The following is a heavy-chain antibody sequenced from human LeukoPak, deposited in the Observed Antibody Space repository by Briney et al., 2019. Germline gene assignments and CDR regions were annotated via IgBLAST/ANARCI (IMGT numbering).Heavy chain of an antibody. CDR3: ARSGWNDVPDY. J-gene: IGHJ4*02. V-gene: IGHV4-59*11. CDR2: IYYSGSI. CDR1: GASISSHY. Sequence: PSETLSLTCTVSGASISSHYWSWIRQPPGKGLEWIGYIYYSGSINYNPSLKSRATISVDTSKNQFSLKLSSVTAADTAVYYCARSGWNDVPDYWGQGTLVTVSS. D-gene: IGHD1-1*01.